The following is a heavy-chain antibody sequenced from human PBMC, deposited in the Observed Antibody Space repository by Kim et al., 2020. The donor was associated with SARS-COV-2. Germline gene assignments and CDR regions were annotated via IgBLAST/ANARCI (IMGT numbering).Heavy chain of an antibody. V-gene: IGHV3-20*01. Sequence: GLGWVAGINWVGGSVGYADSVKGRFNISRDNTKNIVYLQMNNVRVEDTALYHGAKLGGSYFYHYGMDAWDHGTAVIVSS. CDR2: INWVGGSV. J-gene: IGHJ6*02. D-gene: IGHD3-10*01. CDR3: AKLGGSYFYHYGMDA.